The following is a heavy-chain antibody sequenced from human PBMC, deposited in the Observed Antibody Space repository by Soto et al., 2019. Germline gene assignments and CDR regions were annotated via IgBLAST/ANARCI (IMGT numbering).Heavy chain of an antibody. D-gene: IGHD3-22*01. J-gene: IGHJ4*02. CDR1: GYTFTGYY. V-gene: IGHV1-2*02. Sequence: GASVKVSCKASGYTFTGYYMHWVRQAPGQGLEWMGWINPNSGGTNYAQKFQGRVTMTRDTSISTAYMELSRLRSDDTAVYYCARHSSGYYYRFDYWGQGTLVTVSS. CDR3: ARHSSGYYYRFDY. CDR2: INPNSGGT.